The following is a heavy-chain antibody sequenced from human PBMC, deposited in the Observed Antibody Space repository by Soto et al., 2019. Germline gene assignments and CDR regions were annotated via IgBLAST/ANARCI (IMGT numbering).Heavy chain of an antibody. CDR3: ARNLAAGDY. CDR2: LNPNGGST. CDR1: GYSFTGYS. D-gene: IGHD6-13*01. V-gene: IGHV1-46*01. Sequence: ASVKVSCKASGYSFTGYSMHWVRQAPGQGLEWMGLLNPNGGSTNYAQNFQGRVTVTRDTSTSTVYMELTSLTSEDTAVYYCARNLAAGDYWGQGTLVTVSS. J-gene: IGHJ4*02.